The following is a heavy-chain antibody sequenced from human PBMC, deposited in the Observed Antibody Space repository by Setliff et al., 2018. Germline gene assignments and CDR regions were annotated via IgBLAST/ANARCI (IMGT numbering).Heavy chain of an antibody. CDR3: AKDLASWSPDR. Sequence: LRLSCAAPGFTFSIYSMSWVRQAPGKGLEWVALISATGGATYYADSVKGRFTIFRDNSKNSLYLQMNDLRAEDTAVYYCAKDLASWSPDRWGLGTLVTVSS. J-gene: IGHJ4*02. CDR2: ISATGGAT. D-gene: IGHD3-3*01. V-gene: IGHV3-23*01. CDR1: GFTFSIYS.